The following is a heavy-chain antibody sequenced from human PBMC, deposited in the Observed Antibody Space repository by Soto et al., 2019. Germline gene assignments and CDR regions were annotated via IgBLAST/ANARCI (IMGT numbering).Heavy chain of an antibody. CDR1: VGTFSNYP. CDR2: IIPIFGTT. J-gene: IGHJ4*02. V-gene: IGHV1-69*01. CDR3: ERGLYCGSGCYSHFDY. Sequence: VQLVQSGAEVKKPGSSVKVSCKASVGTFSNYPCIWVRQAAGQGLDWMGGIIPIFGTTDYGQRFQGRVTITADESTNTAYKELSSLRSDNTAEYYCERGLYCGSGCYSHFDYWGQGTLVTISS. D-gene: IGHD2-21*02.